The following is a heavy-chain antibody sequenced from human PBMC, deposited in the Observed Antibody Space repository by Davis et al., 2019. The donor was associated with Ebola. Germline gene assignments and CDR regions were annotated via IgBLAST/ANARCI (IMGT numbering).Heavy chain of an antibody. CDR2: IYTSGST. J-gene: IGHJ4*01. CDR3: ATTNADCSGGSCYGDFDY. Sequence: PSETLSLTCTVSGGSISSSSYYWSWIRQPAGKGLEWIGRIYTSGSTNYNPSLKSRVTMSVDTSKNQFSLKLSSVTAADTAVYYCATTNADCSGGSCYGDFDYWGQGTLVTVSS. V-gene: IGHV4-61*02. D-gene: IGHD2-15*01. CDR1: GGSISSSSYY.